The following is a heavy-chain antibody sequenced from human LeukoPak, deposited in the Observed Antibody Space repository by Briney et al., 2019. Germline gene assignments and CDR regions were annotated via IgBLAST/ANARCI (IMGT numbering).Heavy chain of an antibody. CDR3: ARSYGGNFFDY. CDR1: GFNFTSFG. J-gene: IGHJ4*02. V-gene: IGHV3-30*02. Sequence: GGSLRLSCAASGFNFTSFGMHWVRQAPGKGLEWVAFSRYNGIETYFAGSVKGRFTISIDNSKNTLYLQINSPRGDDSAVYFCARSYGGNFFDYWGQGTLVTVSS. D-gene: IGHD4-23*01. CDR2: SRYNGIET.